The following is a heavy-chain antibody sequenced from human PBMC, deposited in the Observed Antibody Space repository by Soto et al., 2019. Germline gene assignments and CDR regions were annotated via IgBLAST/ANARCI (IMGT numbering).Heavy chain of an antibody. CDR2: ISAYNGNT. CDR3: ARDPIHLGDYVDYYYYMDV. CDR1: GYTFTSYG. V-gene: IGHV1-18*01. J-gene: IGHJ6*03. Sequence: ASVKVSCKASGYTFTSYGISWVRQAPGQGLEWMGWISAYNGNTNYAQKLQGRVTMTTDTSTSTAYMELRSLRSDDTAVYYCARDPIHLGDYVDYYYYMDVWGKGTTVTVSS. D-gene: IGHD4-17*01.